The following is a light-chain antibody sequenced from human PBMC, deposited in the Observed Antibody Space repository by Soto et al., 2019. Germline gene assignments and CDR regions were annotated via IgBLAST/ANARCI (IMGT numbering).Light chain of an antibody. CDR2: DAS. CDR3: QQYNSYLYT. V-gene: IGKV1-5*01. CDR1: QSISSW. J-gene: IGKJ2*01. Sequence: DIQMTQSPCTLSASVGDRVTITCRASQSISSWLAWYQQKPGKAPKLLIYDASSLESGVPSRFSGSGSGTEFTLTISSLQPHDFATYYCQQYNSYLYTFGQGTKLEIK.